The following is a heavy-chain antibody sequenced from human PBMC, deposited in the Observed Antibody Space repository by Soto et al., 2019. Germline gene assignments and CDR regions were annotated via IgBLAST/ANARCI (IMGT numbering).Heavy chain of an antibody. D-gene: IGHD4-17*01. J-gene: IGHJ6*01. CDR2: ISYDGSNK. CDR3: ARDEKGYGEYLLGYYYGMEG. Sequence: PGGSLRLSCAASVFTFSSYSMHLVRQAPGKGLECVSVISYDGSNKYYADSVKGRFTISRDNYKNTLYLQMNSLRAEDTAVYYCARDEKGYGEYLLGYYYGMEGWGQGTTVTVSS. V-gene: IGHV3-30-3*01. CDR1: VFTFSSYS.